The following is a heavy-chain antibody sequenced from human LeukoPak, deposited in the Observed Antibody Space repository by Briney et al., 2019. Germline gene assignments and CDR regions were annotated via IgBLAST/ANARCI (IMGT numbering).Heavy chain of an antibody. Sequence: SETLSLTCTVSGGSISINNYYWGWIRQPPGTGLEWIGSIYYSGSTYYNPSLKSRVTISVDTSKNQFSLKLSSVTAADTAVYYCARERQLGAKSQIDYWGQGTLVTVSS. CDR2: IYYSGST. V-gene: IGHV4-39*07. CDR3: ARERQLGAKSQIDY. D-gene: IGHD6-6*01. J-gene: IGHJ4*02. CDR1: GGSISINNYY.